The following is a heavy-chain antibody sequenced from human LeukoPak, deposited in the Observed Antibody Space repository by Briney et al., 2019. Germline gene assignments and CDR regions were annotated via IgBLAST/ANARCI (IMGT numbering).Heavy chain of an antibody. D-gene: IGHD5-12*01. CDR1: GYTFTGYY. V-gene: IGHV1-2*02. CDR3: TRALYSGDDWEGGY. Sequence: ASVKLSCKASGYTFTGYYMHWVRQAPGQGLEWMGWINPNSGGTNYAQKFQGRVTMTRDTSISTAYMELSRLRSDDTAVYYCTRALYSGDDWEGGYWGQGTLVTVSS. CDR2: INPNSGGT. J-gene: IGHJ4*02.